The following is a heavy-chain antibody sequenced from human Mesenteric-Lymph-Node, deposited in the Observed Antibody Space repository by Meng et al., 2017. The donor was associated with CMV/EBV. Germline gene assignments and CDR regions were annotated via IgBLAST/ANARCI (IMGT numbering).Heavy chain of an antibody. CDR3: ARDTLYYDFWSGSDTYYYYYGMDV. V-gene: IGHV4-59*01. CDR2: IYYNGST. CDR1: GGSISSYY. Sequence: SETLSLTCTVSGGSISSYYWSWIRQPPGKGLEWIGYIYYNGSTNYNPSLKSRVTIPVDTSKNQLSLKMRSVTAADTAMYYCARDTLYYDFWSGSDTYYYYYGMDVWGQGTTVTVSS. J-gene: IGHJ6*02. D-gene: IGHD3-3*01.